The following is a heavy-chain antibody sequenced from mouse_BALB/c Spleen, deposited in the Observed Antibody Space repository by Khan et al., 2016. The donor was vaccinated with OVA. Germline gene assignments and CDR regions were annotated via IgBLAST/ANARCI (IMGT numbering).Heavy chain of an antibody. V-gene: IGHV2-6-4*01. CDR3: ARAYYRYDGYYAMDY. CDR1: GFSLSRYN. D-gene: IGHD2-14*01. CDR2: IWGGGGT. J-gene: IGHJ4*01. Sequence: QVQLKQSGPGLVAPSQSLSITCTVSGFSLSRYNIHWVRQPPGKGLEWLGMIWGGGGTDYNSTLKSRLSISKDNSKSQVILKMNSLQTDDSAMYFCARAYYRYDGYYAMDYWGQGTSVTASS.